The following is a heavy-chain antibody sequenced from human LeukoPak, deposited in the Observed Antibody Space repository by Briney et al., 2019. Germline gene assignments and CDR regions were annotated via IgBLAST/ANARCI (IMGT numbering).Heavy chain of an antibody. V-gene: IGHV3-74*01. CDR1: VFTFSKYW. D-gene: IGHD6-19*01. CDR2: INTDGTVT. Sequence: GGSLRPSCAASVFTFSKYWMLWVRQAPGKGLESVSRINTDGTVTTYADSVKGRFTVSRYNADNTMFLQMNSVRDEDTAVYYCATKQWLAPPPDSWGQGTPVTVSS. J-gene: IGHJ4*02. CDR3: ATKQWLAPPPDS.